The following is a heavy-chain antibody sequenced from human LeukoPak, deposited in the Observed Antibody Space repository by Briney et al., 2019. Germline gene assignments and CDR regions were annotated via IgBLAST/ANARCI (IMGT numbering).Heavy chain of an antibody. J-gene: IGHJ4*02. Sequence: SVKVSCKASGGTFSSYAISWVRQAPGQGLEWMGGIIPIFGTANYAQKFQGRVTITADESTSTAYMELSSLRSEDTAVYYCARAYYDSSGYYYSYYFDYWGQGTLVTVSS. CDR2: IIPIFGTA. CDR3: ARAYYDSSGYYYSYYFDY. D-gene: IGHD3-22*01. V-gene: IGHV1-69*13. CDR1: GGTFSSYA.